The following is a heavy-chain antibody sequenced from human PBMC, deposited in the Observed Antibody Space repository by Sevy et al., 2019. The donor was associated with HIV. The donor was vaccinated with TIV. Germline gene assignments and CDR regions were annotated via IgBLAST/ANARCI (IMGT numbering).Heavy chain of an antibody. CDR3: AKAYGSGSPPFD. J-gene: IGHJ4*02. Sequence: GGSLRLSCITSGFTFSSYSMYWVRQAPGKGLEWVAVISYDGDVKYYGDSVKGRFTISRDSSKNTLYLHMNSLRLEDTAVYYCAKAYGSGSPPFDWGQGTLVTVSS. V-gene: IGHV3-30*04. D-gene: IGHD3-10*01. CDR1: GFTFSSYS. CDR2: ISYDGDVK.